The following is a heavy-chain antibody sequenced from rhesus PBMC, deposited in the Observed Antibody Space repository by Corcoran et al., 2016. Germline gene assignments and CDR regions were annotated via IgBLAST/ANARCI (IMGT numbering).Heavy chain of an antibody. J-gene: IGHJ4*01. CDR2: MRSKSKNYAT. CDR1: GFTFSGSA. CDR3: ALTLVAPLDH. Sequence: EVQLVESGGGLVQPGGSLRLSCAASGFTFSGSAMHGVSQTYGKGLEGVGRMRSKSKNYATEYAASVKGRFTISRDDSKNTAYLQMSSLKTEDTAVYYCALTLVAPLDHWGQGVLVTVSS. V-gene: IGHV3-186*01. D-gene: IGHD4-4*01.